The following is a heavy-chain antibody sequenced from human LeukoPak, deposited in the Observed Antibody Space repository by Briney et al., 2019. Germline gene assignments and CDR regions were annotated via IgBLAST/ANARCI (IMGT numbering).Heavy chain of an antibody. CDR1: GFTFNNYA. Sequence: PGGSLRLSCEASGFTFNNYAMRWVRKAPGKGLQWVSVIVVIGVSPYYADSVKGRFTISTDNSKNTLYLQRNSVRAQDTAVYYLSKAVARYDSRGSDIAGWGEGRLVTVSS. V-gene: IGHV3-23*01. J-gene: IGHJ4*02. CDR3: SKAVARYDSRGSDIAG. CDR2: IVVIGVSP. D-gene: IGHD3-22*01.